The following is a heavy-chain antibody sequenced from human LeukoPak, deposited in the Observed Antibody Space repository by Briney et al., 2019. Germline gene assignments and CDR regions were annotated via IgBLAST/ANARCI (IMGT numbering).Heavy chain of an antibody. V-gene: IGHV3-9*01. D-gene: IGHD2-15*01. J-gene: IGHJ6*03. CDR1: GFTVDNYA. CDR3: ARVLRYCSGGNCYSGGLGYMDV. Sequence: GGSLRLSCAASGFTVDNYAMHWVRQAPGKGLEWISGITWDSDAIGYADSVKGRFTISRDNAKNSLFLQMNSLRAEDTAVYYCARVLRYCSGGNCYSGGLGYMDVWGKGTTVTISS. CDR2: ITWDSDAI.